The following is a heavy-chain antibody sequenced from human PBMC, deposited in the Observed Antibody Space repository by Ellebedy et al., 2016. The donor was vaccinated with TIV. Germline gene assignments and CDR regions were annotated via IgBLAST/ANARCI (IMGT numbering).Heavy chain of an antibody. D-gene: IGHD1-26*01. CDR1: AFTFSTSG. Sequence: PGGSLRLSCVVSAFTFSTSGMNWVRQAPGKGLEWVSSISDSGSNTYYPDSVKGRFTVSRDNSKNTLYLQMNSLRAEDTALYYCAKDQRPSGGYGYFQYWGQGILVTVSS. J-gene: IGHJ4*02. CDR3: AKDQRPSGGYGYFQY. V-gene: IGHV3-23*01. CDR2: ISDSGSNT.